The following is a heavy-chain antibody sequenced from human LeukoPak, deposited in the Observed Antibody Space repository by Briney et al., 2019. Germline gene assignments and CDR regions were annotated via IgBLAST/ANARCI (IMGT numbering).Heavy chain of an antibody. CDR3: AQGGHDFNPFYY. Sequence: GGSLRLSCAASGFTFTTYAMGWVRQAPGAGLEWVSSIKGGGGDPFYADSVRGRFTISRDRSKNTLYLQLNSLRAEDTAVYFCAQGGHDFNPFYYWGQGTLVTVSS. V-gene: IGHV3-23*01. D-gene: IGHD2-21*02. J-gene: IGHJ4*02. CDR2: IKGGGGDP. CDR1: GFTFTTYA.